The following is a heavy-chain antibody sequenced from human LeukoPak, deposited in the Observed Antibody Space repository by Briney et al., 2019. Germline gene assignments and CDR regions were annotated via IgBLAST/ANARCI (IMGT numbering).Heavy chain of an antibody. D-gene: IGHD6-13*01. CDR3: ARDRYSSSWSKFDP. V-gene: IGHV1-69*05. CDR1: GYTFTYRY. J-gene: IGHJ5*02. CDR2: IIPIFGTA. Sequence: ASVKVSCKASGYTFTYRYLHWVRQAPGQGLEWMGGIIPIFGTANYAQKFQGRVTITTDESTSTAYMELSSLRSEDTAVYYCARDRYSSSWSKFDPWGQGTLVTVSS.